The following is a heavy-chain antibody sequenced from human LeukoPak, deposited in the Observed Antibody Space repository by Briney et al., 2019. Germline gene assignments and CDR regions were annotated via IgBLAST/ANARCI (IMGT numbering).Heavy chain of an antibody. J-gene: IGHJ4*02. CDR1: GGSFSGYY. CDR2: INHSGST. V-gene: IGHV4-34*01. CDR3: ARGKVAGTNYFDY. Sequence: SETLSLTCAVYGGSFSGYYWSWIRQPPGKGLEWIGEINHSGSTNYNPSLKSRVTISVDTSKNQFSLKLSSVTAADTAVYYCARGKVAGTNYFDYWGQGTLVTVSS. D-gene: IGHD6-19*01.